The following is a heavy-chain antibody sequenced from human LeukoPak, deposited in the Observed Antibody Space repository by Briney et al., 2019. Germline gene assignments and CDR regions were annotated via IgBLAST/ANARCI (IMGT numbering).Heavy chain of an antibody. CDR3: AKDHGVAAAGIPKWFDY. V-gene: IGHV3-23*01. Sequence: GGSLRLSCAASGFTFSSYAMSWVRQAPGKGLEWVSAISGSGGSTYYADSVKGRFTISRDNSKNTLYLQMNSLSAEDTAVYYCAKDHGVAAAGIPKWFDYWGQGTLVTVSS. J-gene: IGHJ4*02. CDR2: ISGSGGST. CDR1: GFTFSSYA. D-gene: IGHD6-13*01.